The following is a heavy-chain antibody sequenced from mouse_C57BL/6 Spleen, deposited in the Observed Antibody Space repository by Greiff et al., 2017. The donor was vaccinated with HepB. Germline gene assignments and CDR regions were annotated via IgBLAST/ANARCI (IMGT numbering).Heavy chain of an antibody. V-gene: IGHV1-61*01. D-gene: IGHD4-1*01. CDR2: IYPSDSET. CDR3: AREGTGTFFDY. J-gene: IGHJ2*01. CDR1: GYTFTSYW. Sequence: VQLQQPGAELVRPGSSVKLSCKASGYTFTSYWMDWVKQRPGQGLEWIGNIYPSDSETHYNQKFKDKATLTVDKSSSTAYMQLSSLTSEDSAVYYRAREGTGTFFDYWGQGTTLTVSS.